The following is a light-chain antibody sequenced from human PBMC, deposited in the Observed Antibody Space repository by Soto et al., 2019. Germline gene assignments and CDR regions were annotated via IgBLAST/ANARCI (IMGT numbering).Light chain of an antibody. CDR1: RSISSW. CDR3: LQHNSYPRT. J-gene: IGKJ1*01. Sequence: DIQMTQSPSTLPASVGDRFTITCRASRSISSWLAWYQQKPGKAPKLLIYKASRLHSGVSSRFSGSGSGTDFTPTISSLQPEDFATYYCLQHNSYPRTLGQGTKVDIK. CDR2: KAS. V-gene: IGKV1-5*03.